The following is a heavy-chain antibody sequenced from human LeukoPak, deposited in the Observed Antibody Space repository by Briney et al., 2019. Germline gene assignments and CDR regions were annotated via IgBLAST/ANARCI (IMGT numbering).Heavy chain of an antibody. V-gene: IGHV1-8*03. Sequence: GASVKVSCKASGYTFTSYDINWVRQATGQGLEWMGWMNPNSGNTGYAQKFQGRVTITRNTSISTAYMELSSLRSEDTAVYYCARAMAARRSLMGYWGQGTLVTVSS. CDR1: GYTFTSYD. J-gene: IGHJ4*02. CDR3: ARAMAARRSLMGY. D-gene: IGHD6-6*01. CDR2: MNPNSGNT.